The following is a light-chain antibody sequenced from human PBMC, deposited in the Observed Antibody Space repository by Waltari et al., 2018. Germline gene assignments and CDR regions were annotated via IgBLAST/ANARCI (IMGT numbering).Light chain of an antibody. CDR2: EGS. CDR3: CSYAGGATLL. J-gene: IGLJ2*01. V-gene: IGLV2-23*01. CDR1: SSAVGKYNL. Sequence: QSALTQPASVSGSPGQAITIPCTGTSSAVGKYNLVPWYQQHPGKAPKLLIYEGSQRPSGVSTRFSGSKSGSTASLTISGLQAEDEAEYYCCSYAGGATLLFGGGTKLTVL.